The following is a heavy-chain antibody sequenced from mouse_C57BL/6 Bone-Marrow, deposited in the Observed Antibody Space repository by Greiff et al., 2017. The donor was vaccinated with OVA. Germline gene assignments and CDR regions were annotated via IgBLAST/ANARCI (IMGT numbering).Heavy chain of an antibody. V-gene: IGHV5-12*01. CDR2: ISNGGGST. CDR3: ARQGGDYDVGAWFAY. J-gene: IGHJ3*01. D-gene: IGHD2-4*01. Sequence: EVKLMESGGGLVQPGGSLKLSCAASGFTFSDYYMYWVRQTPEKRLEWVAYISNGGGSTYYPDTVKGRFTISRDNAKNTLYLQMSRLKSEDTAMYYCARQGGDYDVGAWFAYWGQGTLVTVSA. CDR1: GFTFSDYY.